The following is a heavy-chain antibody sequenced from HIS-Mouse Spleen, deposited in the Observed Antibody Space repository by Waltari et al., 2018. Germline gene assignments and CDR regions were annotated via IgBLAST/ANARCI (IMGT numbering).Heavy chain of an antibody. V-gene: IGHV2-70*15. J-gene: IGHJ4*02. Sequence: QVTLRESGPALVKPTQTLTLTCTFSGFSLSTSGMCVSWIRQPPGKALEWLARIDWDDDKYSSPSLKTRLTISSDTSKNQVVRTMTNMDPLDTATYYCARIAEGYTSGWYAFDYWGQGTLVTVSS. D-gene: IGHD6-19*01. CDR1: GFSLSTSGMC. CDR3: ARIAEGYTSGWYAFDY. CDR2: IDWDDDK.